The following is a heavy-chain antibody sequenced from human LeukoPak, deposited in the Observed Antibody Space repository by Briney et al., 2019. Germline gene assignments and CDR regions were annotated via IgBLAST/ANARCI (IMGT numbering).Heavy chain of an antibody. CDR1: GYTFTSYA. J-gene: IGHJ4*02. Sequence: SVKVSCKASGYTFTSYAISWVRQAPGQGLEWMGGIIPIFGTANYAQKFQGRVTITADESTSTAYMELSSLRSEDTAVYYCARGKRLGGYDRPFDYWGQGTLVTVSS. CDR2: IIPIFGTA. D-gene: IGHD5-12*01. V-gene: IGHV1-69*13. CDR3: ARGKRLGGYDRPFDY.